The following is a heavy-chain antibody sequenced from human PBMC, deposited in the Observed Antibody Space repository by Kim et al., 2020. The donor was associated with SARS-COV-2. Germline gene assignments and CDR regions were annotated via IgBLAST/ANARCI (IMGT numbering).Heavy chain of an antibody. CDR1: GYTFTNYF. V-gene: IGHV1-46*01. Sequence: ASVKVSCKASGYTFTNYFIHWVRQAPGQGLEWMGVINPSCGATRYAQKFQGRVTMTRDASTSTVYVELSSLRSEDTAVYYCARQGAGPPYSYDGMDVWGQGTTVTVSS. J-gene: IGHJ6*02. CDR3: ARQGAGPPYSYDGMDV. CDR2: INPSCGAT. D-gene: IGHD3-10*01.